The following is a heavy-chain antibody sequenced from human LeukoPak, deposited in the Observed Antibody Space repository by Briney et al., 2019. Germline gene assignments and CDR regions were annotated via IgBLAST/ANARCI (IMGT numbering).Heavy chain of an antibody. CDR1: GYSFTSYW. V-gene: IGHV5-51*01. Sequence: GESLKISCKDYGYSFTSYWIGWVRQMPGKGLEWMGIIYPGDSDTRYSPSFQGQVTISADKSINTAYLQWSSLKASDTAMYYCARQAGVLDNWFDPWGQGTLVTVSS. CDR3: ARQAGVLDNWFDP. J-gene: IGHJ5*02. CDR2: IYPGDSDT. D-gene: IGHD3-3*01.